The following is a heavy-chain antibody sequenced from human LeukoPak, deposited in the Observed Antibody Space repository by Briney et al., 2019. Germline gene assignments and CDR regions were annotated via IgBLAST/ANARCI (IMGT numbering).Heavy chain of an antibody. CDR3: ARDDFVDIAMVRLYH. CDR2: IYHSGST. D-gene: IGHD5-18*01. J-gene: IGHJ5*02. Sequence: SGTLSLTCAVSGGSISSTNLWNWVRQPPGKGLEWIGEIYHSGSTNYNPSLKSRVSISIDKSKNQFSLKLSSVTAADTAIYYCARDDFVDIAMVRLYHWGQGTQVTVSS. CDR1: GGSISSTNL. V-gene: IGHV4-4*02.